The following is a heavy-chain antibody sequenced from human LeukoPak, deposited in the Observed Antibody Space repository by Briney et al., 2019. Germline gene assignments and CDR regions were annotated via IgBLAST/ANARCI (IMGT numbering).Heavy chain of an antibody. CDR2: VSWNGIVQ. CDR1: GFTFSNYG. V-gene: IGHV3-30*03. D-gene: IGHD5-12*01. Sequence: PGSSLRLSCAASGFTFSNYGMHWVRQAPGKGLEWVAVVSWNGIVQYYAESVKGRFTISRDNSKNTLYLQMNSLRAEDTAVYYCAANPSDYPNDAFDIWGQGTMVTVSS. J-gene: IGHJ3*02. CDR3: AANPSDYPNDAFDI.